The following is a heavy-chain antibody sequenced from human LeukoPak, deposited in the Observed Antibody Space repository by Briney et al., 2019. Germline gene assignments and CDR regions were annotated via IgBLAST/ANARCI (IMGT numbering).Heavy chain of an antibody. CDR1: GYSFTSYW. V-gene: IGHV5-51*01. CDR2: IYPGDSDT. Sequence: GESLTISGMCPGYSFTSYWIGWVRQMPGKGLEWMGIIYPGDSDTRYSPSFQGQVTISADKSISTAYLQWSSLKASDTAMYYCAGRDPYTSSPDAFDDWGEGTLVTVSS. J-gene: IGHJ4*02. D-gene: IGHD6-6*01. CDR3: AGRDPYTSSPDAFDD.